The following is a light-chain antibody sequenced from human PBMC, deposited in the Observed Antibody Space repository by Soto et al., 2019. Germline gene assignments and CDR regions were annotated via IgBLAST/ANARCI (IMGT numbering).Light chain of an antibody. Sequence: QSALTQPASVSGSLGQSITISCTGTNSDVGGYDFVPWYQQHPGKVPKLIIYEVNNRPSGVSNRFSGSKSANTASLTISGLQADDEADYYCSSFTSSSTQVFGGGTKLTVL. CDR3: SSFTSSSTQV. CDR1: NSDVGGYDF. CDR2: EVN. V-gene: IGLV2-14*01. J-gene: IGLJ3*02.